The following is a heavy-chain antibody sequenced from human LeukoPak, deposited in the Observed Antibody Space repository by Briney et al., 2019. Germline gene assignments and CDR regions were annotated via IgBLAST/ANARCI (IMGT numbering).Heavy chain of an antibody. CDR2: IYPRDSDT. D-gene: IGHD2-2*01. CDR1: GYSFTSNW. V-gene: IGHV5-51*01. Sequence: GESLKISCKGSGYSFTSNWIGWVRQMPGKGLEWMGIIYPRDSDTRYNPSFQGQVTISADKSISTAYLQWSSLKASDTAIYYCVRHLSDITSCPNYWGPGTLVTVAS. CDR3: VRHLSDITSCPNY. J-gene: IGHJ4*02.